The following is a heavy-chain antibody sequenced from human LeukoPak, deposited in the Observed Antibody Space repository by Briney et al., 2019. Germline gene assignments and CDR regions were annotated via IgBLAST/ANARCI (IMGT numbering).Heavy chain of an antibody. Sequence: PSETLSLTCTVSGGSISSYYWSWIRQPPGKGLEWIGYICYSGSTNYNPSLKSRVTISVDTSKNQFSLKLSSVTAADTAVYYCARERGYSSWDAFDIWGQGTMVTVSS. J-gene: IGHJ3*02. CDR2: ICYSGST. V-gene: IGHV4-59*12. D-gene: IGHD6-13*01. CDR1: GGSISSYY. CDR3: ARERGYSSWDAFDI.